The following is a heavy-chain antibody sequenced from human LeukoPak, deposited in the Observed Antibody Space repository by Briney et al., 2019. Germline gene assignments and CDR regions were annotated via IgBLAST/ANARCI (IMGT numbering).Heavy chain of an antibody. V-gene: IGHV4-30-2*01. CDR2: IYHSGST. D-gene: IGHD5-18*01. CDR1: GGSISSGGYS. CDR3: AREMDTAIDY. J-gene: IGHJ4*02. Sequence: SETLSLTCAVSGGSISSGGYSWSWIRQPPGKGLEWIGYIYHSGSTNYNPSLKSRVTISVDKSKNQFSLKLSSVTAADTAVYYCAREMDTAIDYWGQGTLVTVSS.